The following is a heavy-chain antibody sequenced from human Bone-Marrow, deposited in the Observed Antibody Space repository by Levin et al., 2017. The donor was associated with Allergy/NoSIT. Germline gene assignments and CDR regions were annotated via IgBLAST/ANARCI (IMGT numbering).Heavy chain of an antibody. CDR2: IKSDGSST. J-gene: IGHJ4*02. CDR3: ARGETISSWTSFDY. V-gene: IGHV3-74*01. Sequence: HPGGSLRLSCAASGFTLSTYWMHWVRQTPGKGLLWVARIKSDGSSTSYADSVKGRFTISRDNAKNTLYLQMNSLRAEDTAVYYCARGETISSWTSFDYWGRGSLVTVSS. D-gene: IGHD2-2*01. CDR1: GFTLSTYW.